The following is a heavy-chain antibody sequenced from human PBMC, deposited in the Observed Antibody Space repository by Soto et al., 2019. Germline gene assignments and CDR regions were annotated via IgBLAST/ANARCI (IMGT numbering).Heavy chain of an antibody. CDR2: ISYDGSNK. Sequence: GGSLRLSCAASGFPFSIYGMHLVRQSPGKGLEWVAFISYDGSNKYYADSVKGRFTISRDNSKNTLYLQMNSLRAEDTAVYYCAKLNPHSSELGFDYWGQGTRVTVSS. D-gene: IGHD6-25*01. CDR3: AKLNPHSSELGFDY. CDR1: GFPFSIYG. J-gene: IGHJ4*02. V-gene: IGHV3-30*18.